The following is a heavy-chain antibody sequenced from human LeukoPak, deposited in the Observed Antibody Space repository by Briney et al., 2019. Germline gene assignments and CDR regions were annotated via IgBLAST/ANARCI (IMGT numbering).Heavy chain of an antibody. CDR3: AKDSGASSWLDWYLDF. D-gene: IGHD6-13*01. CDR1: GFTFSSYA. V-gene: IGHV3-23*01. CDR2: ITCSGDST. Sequence: GGSLTLSCAASGFTFSSYAMTCVRQAPGMGLEWVSTITCSGDSTHYADSVKGRFTISRDNSKNTLYLQMNSLRAEDTAVYYCAKDSGASSWLDWYLDFWGRGALVTVPS. J-gene: IGHJ2*01.